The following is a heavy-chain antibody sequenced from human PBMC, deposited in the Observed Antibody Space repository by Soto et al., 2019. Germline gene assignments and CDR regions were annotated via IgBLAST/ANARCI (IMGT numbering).Heavy chain of an antibody. D-gene: IGHD6-19*01. CDR1: GFTFSSYA. J-gene: IGHJ4*02. CDR2: ISGSGGIT. Sequence: GGSLRLSCAASGFTFSSYAMIWVRQAPGKGLEWVSTISGSGGITYYTDSVKGRFTISRDNSKNTLYLQMNSLRAEDTAVYYCAKGGRQWLVTSDFNYWGQGALVTVSS. V-gene: IGHV3-23*01. CDR3: AKGGRQWLVTSDFNY.